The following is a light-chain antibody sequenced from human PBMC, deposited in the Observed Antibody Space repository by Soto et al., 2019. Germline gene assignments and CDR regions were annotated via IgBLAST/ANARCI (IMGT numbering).Light chain of an antibody. J-gene: IGKJ5*01. Sequence: IVLTQSPATLSLSPGERATLSCRASQSVSRYLAWYQQKPGQAPRLLIYEASKRATGIPARFSGSGSGTDFALSISSLEPEDSAVYYCQQRSNWPSITFGQGTRLEIK. CDR2: EAS. CDR1: QSVSRY. CDR3: QQRSNWPSIT. V-gene: IGKV3-11*01.